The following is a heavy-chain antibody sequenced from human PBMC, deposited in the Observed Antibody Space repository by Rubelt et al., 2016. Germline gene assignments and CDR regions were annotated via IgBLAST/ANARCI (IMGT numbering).Heavy chain of an antibody. CDR3: AGDYGGNY. V-gene: IGHV3-74*01. CDR1: GFTFSNYW. Sequence: EVQLVESGGGLVQPGGSLKLSCAASGFTFSNYWMHWVRQAPGKGLVWVSRVNADGSSRSYADSVQGRFTISRDNSKNTLYLEMNSLRTEDTAVYYCAGDYGGNYWGQGTLVTVSS. J-gene: IGHJ4*02. CDR2: VNADGSSR. D-gene: IGHD4-17*01.